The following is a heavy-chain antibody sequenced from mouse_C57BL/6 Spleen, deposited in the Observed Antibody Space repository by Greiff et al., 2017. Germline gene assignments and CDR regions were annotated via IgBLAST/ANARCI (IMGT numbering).Heavy chain of an antibody. D-gene: IGHD2-1*01. Sequence: EVKLMESGGGLVKPGGSLKLSCAASGFTFSDYGMHWVRQAPEKGLEWVAYISSGSSTIYYADTVKGRFTISRDNAKNTLFLQMTSLRSEDTAMYYCARGGIYYGNYVPFAYWGQGTLVTVSA. V-gene: IGHV5-17*01. CDR1: GFTFSDYG. CDR3: ARGGIYYGNYVPFAY. CDR2: ISSGSSTI. J-gene: IGHJ3*01.